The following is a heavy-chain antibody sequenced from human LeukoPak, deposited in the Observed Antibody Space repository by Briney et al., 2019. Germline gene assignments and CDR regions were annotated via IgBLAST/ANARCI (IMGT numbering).Heavy chain of an antibody. J-gene: IGHJ6*03. D-gene: IGHD5-18*01. CDR3: ARGVDTAVIPYYYYYMDV. CDR1: GYTFTDYY. CDR2: INPKSRAT. Sequence: PSVKVSCKASGYTFTDYYMHWVRQAPGQGLEWMGWINPKSRATNYAQNFQGRVTLTRDTSVSTAYMELSSLRSDDTAVYYCARGVDTAVIPYYYYYMDVWGIGTTVTVSS. V-gene: IGHV1-2*02.